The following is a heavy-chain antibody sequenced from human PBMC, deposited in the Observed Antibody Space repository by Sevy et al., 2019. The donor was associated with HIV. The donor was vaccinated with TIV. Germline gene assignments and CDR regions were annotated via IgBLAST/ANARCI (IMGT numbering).Heavy chain of an antibody. CDR3: VAANSWEDY. D-gene: IGHD6-13*01. V-gene: IGHV3-74*01. Sequence: GGSLRLSCEGSGYTFSNYWMHWVRQAPGKGLEWVSRVNSDGSTAYADSVKGRFTSSRDNAENTMSLQMNSLRAEDTALYYCVAANSWEDYWGQGTLVTVSS. CDR1: GYTFSNYW. J-gene: IGHJ4*02. CDR2: VNSDGST.